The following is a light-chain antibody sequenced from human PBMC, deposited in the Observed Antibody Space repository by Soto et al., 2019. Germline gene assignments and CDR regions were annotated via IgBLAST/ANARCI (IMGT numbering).Light chain of an antibody. CDR1: QDISSA. CDR2: DAS. Sequence: IPLTQSPSSLSASFGDRVTITCRAGQDISSALAWYQQKPGKAPKLLLYDASSLDAGVPSRFSGSGSGTDFTLSITSLRPEDFATYYCQQFNDFPLTFGGGTKVQIK. CDR3: QQFNDFPLT. V-gene: IGKV1D-13*01. J-gene: IGKJ4*01.